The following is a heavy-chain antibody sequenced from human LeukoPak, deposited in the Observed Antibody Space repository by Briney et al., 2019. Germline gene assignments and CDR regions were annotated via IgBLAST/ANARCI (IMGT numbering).Heavy chain of an antibody. D-gene: IGHD3-3*01. V-gene: IGHV3-66*01. CDR1: GFTVSSNY. CDR3: AKDLYDFWSGYYDY. J-gene: IGHJ4*02. Sequence: GGSLRLSCAVSGFTVSSNYMNWVRQAPGKGLEWVSVIYSGGSTYYADSVKGRFAISRDNSKNTLYLQMNSLRAEDTAVYYCAKDLYDFWSGYYDYWGQGTLVTVSS. CDR2: IYSGGST.